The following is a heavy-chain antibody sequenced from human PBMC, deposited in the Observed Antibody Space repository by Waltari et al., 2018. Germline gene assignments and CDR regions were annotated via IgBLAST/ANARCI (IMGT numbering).Heavy chain of an antibody. CDR1: GDSMISHNW. D-gene: IGHD2-15*01. J-gene: IGHJ4*02. V-gene: IGHV4-4*02. CDR3: ARDRGRGLYLDS. CDR2: SHRSGRT. Sequence: QLQLQESGPGLVKPSGTLSLTCTVSGDSMISHNWWSWVRQPPEKGLVWIGQSHRSGRTNYNPSLESRVSISLDTANKQLSLKVTSTTAADTAVYYCARDRGRGLYLDSWGQGILVTVSP.